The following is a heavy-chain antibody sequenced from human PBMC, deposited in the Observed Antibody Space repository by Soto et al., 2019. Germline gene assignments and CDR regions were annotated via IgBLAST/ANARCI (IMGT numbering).Heavy chain of an antibody. CDR2: INPDGRGT. Sequence: EVQLVESGGGLVQPGGSLTLSCAASGFTFSSYWMHWVRQAPGKGVVWVSRINPDGRGTNYADSVKGQFTISRDNAKNTLHLQRNSLRPEDTAVYYCARVGQGAWYFDLWGRGTLVTVSS. J-gene: IGHJ2*01. D-gene: IGHD1-26*01. V-gene: IGHV3-74*01. CDR3: ARVGQGAWYFDL. CDR1: GFTFSSYW.